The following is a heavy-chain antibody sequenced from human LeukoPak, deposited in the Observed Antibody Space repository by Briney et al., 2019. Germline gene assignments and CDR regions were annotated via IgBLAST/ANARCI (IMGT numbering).Heavy chain of an antibody. D-gene: IGHD3-10*01. V-gene: IGHV3-30*02. J-gene: IGHJ4*02. Sequence: GGSLRLSCAASGFTFSSYSMNWVRQAPGKGLEWVAFIRNDGTKEYHADSVKGRFSISRDNPKNTLYLQMNSLSVEDTAIYYCVKALGGSGSYWGQGTSVIVSS. CDR3: VKALGGSGSY. CDR1: GFTFSSYS. CDR2: IRNDGTKE.